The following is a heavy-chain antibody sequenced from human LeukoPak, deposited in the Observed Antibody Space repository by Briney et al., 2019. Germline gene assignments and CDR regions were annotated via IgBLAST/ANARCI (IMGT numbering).Heavy chain of an antibody. J-gene: IGHJ5*02. CDR1: GFTISNYW. Sequence: PGGSLRLSCVGSGFTISNYWMHWVRQAPGAGLVWVSRIHPDGSITTYADSVKGRFTISRDNTKNTLYLQMNSLRAEDTAVYYCAPQQAFSPYNWFDPWGQGTLVTVSS. V-gene: IGHV3-74*03. CDR3: APQQAFSPYNWFDP. CDR2: IHPDGSIT. D-gene: IGHD3-3*02.